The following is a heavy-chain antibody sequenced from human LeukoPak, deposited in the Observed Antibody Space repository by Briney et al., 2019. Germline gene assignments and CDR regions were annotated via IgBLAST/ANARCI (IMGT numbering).Heavy chain of an antibody. CDR1: GGSFSGYY. J-gene: IGHJ4*02. V-gene: IGHV4-34*01. D-gene: IGHD5-18*01. CDR3: ARGRYSHGTYYFDH. CDR2: INHSGST. Sequence: KPSETPSLTCAVYGGSFSGYYWSWIRQPPGKGLEWIGEINHSGSTNYNPSLKSRVTISVDTSKNQFSLKLSSVTAADTAVYYCARGRYSHGTYYFDHWGQGTLVTVSS.